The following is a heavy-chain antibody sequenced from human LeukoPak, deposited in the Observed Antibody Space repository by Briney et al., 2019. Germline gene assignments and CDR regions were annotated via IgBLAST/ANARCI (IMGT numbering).Heavy chain of an antibody. CDR2: VNHSGST. J-gene: IGHJ4*02. CDR1: GGSFSGYY. Sequence: SETLSLTCAVYGGSFSGYYWSWIRQPPGKGLEWIEEVNHSGSTNYNPSLKSRVTISVDTSKNQFSLKLSSVTAADTAVYYCARLPHMVRGVIRRLKDYWGQGTLVTVSS. V-gene: IGHV4-34*01. D-gene: IGHD3-10*01. CDR3: ARLPHMVRGVIRRLKDY.